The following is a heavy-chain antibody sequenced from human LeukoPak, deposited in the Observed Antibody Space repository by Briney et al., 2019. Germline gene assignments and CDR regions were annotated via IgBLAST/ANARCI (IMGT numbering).Heavy chain of an antibody. CDR2: IYHSGST. D-gene: IGHD3-22*01. CDR1: GGSISSSNW. J-gene: IGHJ4*02. Sequence: SETLSLTCAVSGGSISSSNWWSWVRQPPGKGLEWIGEIYHSGSTNYNPSLKSRVTISVGKSKNQFTLKLSSVTAADTAMYYCARDDSSGYYYEDWGQGTLVTVSS. V-gene: IGHV4-4*02. CDR3: ARDDSSGYYYED.